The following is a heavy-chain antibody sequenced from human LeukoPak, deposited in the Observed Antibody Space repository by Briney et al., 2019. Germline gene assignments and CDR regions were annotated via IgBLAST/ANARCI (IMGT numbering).Heavy chain of an antibody. J-gene: IGHJ4*02. CDR2: INHSGST. CDR3: ARGLWFGEL. D-gene: IGHD3-10*01. V-gene: IGHV4-34*01. Sequence: SETLSLTCAVYGGSFSGYYWSWIRQPPGKGLEWIGEINHSGSTNYNPSLKSRVTISVDMSKNQFSLKLSSVTAADTAVYYCARGLWFGELWGQGTLVTVSS. CDR1: GGSFSGYY.